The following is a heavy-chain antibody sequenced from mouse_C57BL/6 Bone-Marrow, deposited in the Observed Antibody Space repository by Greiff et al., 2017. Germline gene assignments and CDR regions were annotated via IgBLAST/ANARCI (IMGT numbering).Heavy chain of an antibody. CDR1: GFNIKDDY. D-gene: IGHD1-1*01. J-gene: IGHJ1*03. CDR2: IDPENGDT. CDR3: STGHYYGSSDEGWYFDV. Sequence: VQLQQSGAELVRPGASVKLSCTASGFNIKDDYMPWVKQRPEQGLEWIGWIDPENGDTEYASKFQGKATLTADTSSNTAYLQRSSLTSEDTAVYYCSTGHYYGSSDEGWYFDVWGTGTTVTVSS. V-gene: IGHV14-4*01.